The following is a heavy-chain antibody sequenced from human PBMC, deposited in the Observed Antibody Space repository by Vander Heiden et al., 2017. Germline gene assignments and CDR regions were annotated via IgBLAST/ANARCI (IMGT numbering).Heavy chain of an antibody. CDR2: MNPNSGNT. CDR1: GYTFTSYD. V-gene: IGHV1-8*01. Sequence: QDQLVQSGAEVKKPGVSVKFSCKASGYTFTSYDINWVREATGQGLEWMGWMNPNSGNTGYAQKFQGRVTMTRNTSISTAYKELSSLRSEDTAVDYCARGYLPSSGYYYYYYYGMDVWGQGTTVTVSS. D-gene: IGHD3-22*01. J-gene: IGHJ6*02. CDR3: ARGYLPSSGYYYYYYYGMDV.